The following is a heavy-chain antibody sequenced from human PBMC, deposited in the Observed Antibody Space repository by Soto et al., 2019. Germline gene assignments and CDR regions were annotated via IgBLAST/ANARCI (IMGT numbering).Heavy chain of an antibody. CDR1: GFTFSHYA. CDR3: AKDGSHNFDY. J-gene: IGHJ4*02. D-gene: IGHD1-26*01. CDR2: MSYDGSNE. V-gene: IGHV3-30*18. Sequence: QVQLVESGGGVVQPGRSLRLSCAASGFTFSHYAMHWVRQAPGKGLEWVALMSYDGSNEYYADSVKGRFTISRDNSKNTLYLQMNSLRAEDTAVYCCAKDGSHNFDYWGQGTLVTVSS.